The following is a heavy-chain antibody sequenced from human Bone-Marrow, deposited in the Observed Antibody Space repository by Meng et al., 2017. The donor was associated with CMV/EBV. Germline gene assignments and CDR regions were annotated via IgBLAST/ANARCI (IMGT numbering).Heavy chain of an antibody. CDR3: ARDGRGYCSSTSCYPYYYYGMDV. CDR2: IYSGGST. CDR1: GFTVSSNY. D-gene: IGHD2-2*01. Sequence: GESLKISCAASGFTVSSNYMSWVRQAPGKGLEWVSIIYSGGSTYYADSVKGRFTISRDNSKNTLYLQMNSLRAEDTAVYYCARDGRGYCSSTSCYPYYYYGMDVWGQGTTVTASS. V-gene: IGHV3-53*01. J-gene: IGHJ6*02.